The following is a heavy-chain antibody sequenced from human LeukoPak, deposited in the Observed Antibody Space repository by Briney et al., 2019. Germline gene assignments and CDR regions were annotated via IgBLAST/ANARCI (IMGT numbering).Heavy chain of an antibody. D-gene: IGHD2-15*01. J-gene: IGHJ5*02. Sequence: GESLKISCKGSGYTFTTYWIAWVRQMPGKGLEWMGIIYPDDSDTRYSPSFQGQVTISADKSISTAYLQWSSLKASDTAMYYRAREYCSGGSCPGWFDPWGQGTLVTVSS. V-gene: IGHV5-51*01. CDR1: GYTFTTYW. CDR2: IYPDDSDT. CDR3: AREYCSGGSCPGWFDP.